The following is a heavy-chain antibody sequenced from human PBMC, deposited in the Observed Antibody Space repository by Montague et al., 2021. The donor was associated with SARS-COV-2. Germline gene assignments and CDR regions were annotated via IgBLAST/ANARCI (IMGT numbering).Heavy chain of an antibody. V-gene: IGHV4-31*03. J-gene: IGHJ4*02. CDR2: IYYSGST. Sequence: TLSLTCTVSGGSISSGGYYWSWIRQHPGKGLEWIGYIYYSGSTYYNPSLKSRVTISVDTSKNQFSLKLSSVTAADTAVYYCARVDRTAAAGFDYWGQGTLVTVSS. D-gene: IGHD6-13*01. CDR1: GGSISSGGYY. CDR3: ARVDRTAAAGFDY.